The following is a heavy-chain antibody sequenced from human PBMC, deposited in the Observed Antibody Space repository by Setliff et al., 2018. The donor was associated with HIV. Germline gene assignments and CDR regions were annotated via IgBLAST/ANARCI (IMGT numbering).Heavy chain of an antibody. D-gene: IGHD6-19*01. CDR1: GGTFSSYP. CDR2: IIPIFGTA. V-gene: IGHV1-69*05. Sequence: GASVKVSCKASGGTFSSYPISWVRQAPGQGLEWMGGIIPIFGTAKYAQKFQGRVTMTTDTSTSTAHMELRNLRSDDTAVYYCARDSGMAVVGTWRRLDPWGQGTLVTVSS. J-gene: IGHJ5*02. CDR3: ARDSGMAVVGTWRRLDP.